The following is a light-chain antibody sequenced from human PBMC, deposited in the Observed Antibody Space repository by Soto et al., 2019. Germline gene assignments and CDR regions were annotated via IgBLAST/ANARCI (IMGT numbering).Light chain of an antibody. CDR2: AAS. J-gene: IGKJ1*01. CDR1: QDISNY. Sequence: DIQMTQSPSSLSASVGGRVTITCRASQDISNYLAWYQQKPEKVPKLLIYAASTLQSGVPSRFSGSGSGTDFTLTISSLQPEDFATYYCQKYNSAPQTFGQGTKVDIK. CDR3: QKYNSAPQT. V-gene: IGKV1-27*01.